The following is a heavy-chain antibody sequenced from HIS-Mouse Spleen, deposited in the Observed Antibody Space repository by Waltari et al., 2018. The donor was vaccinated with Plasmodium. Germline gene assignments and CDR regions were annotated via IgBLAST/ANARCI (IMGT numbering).Heavy chain of an antibody. Sequence: QLQLQESGPGLVKPSETLSLTCTVSGGSISSSSYYWGWIRQPPGKGLEGIGGIYYSGSTYYNPSLKSRVTISVDTSKNQFSLKLSSVTAADTAVYYCARRGGSYYYFDYWGQGTLVTVSS. V-gene: IGHV4-39*01. D-gene: IGHD1-26*01. CDR1: GGSISSSSYY. J-gene: IGHJ4*02. CDR2: IYYSGST. CDR3: ARRGGSYYYFDY.